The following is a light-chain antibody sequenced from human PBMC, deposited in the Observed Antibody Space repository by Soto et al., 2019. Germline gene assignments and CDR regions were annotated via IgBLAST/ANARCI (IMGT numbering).Light chain of an antibody. CDR2: GAS. V-gene: IGKV3-20*01. J-gene: IGKJ2*01. CDR3: QQYGSSPT. Sequence: EIVLTQSPGTLSLSPGERATLSCRANQSVSSSYLAWYQQKPGQAPRLLIYGASSRATGIPDRFSGSGSGTDFTLTISRLEPEDFAVYYCQQYGSSPTFGQGTKLAIK. CDR1: QSVSSSY.